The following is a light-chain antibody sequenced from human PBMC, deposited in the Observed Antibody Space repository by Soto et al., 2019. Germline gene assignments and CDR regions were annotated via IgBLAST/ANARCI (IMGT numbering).Light chain of an antibody. CDR1: SSDVGSYNL. V-gene: IGLV2-23*01. Sequence: QPVLTQPASVSGSPGQSITISCTGTSSDVGSYNLVSWYQQHPGKAPKLMIYEGSKRPSGVSNRFSGSKSGNTASLTISGLQAEDEADYYCCSYAGSSTLVFGRGTKLTVL. CDR3: CSYAGSSTLV. CDR2: EGS. J-gene: IGLJ2*01.